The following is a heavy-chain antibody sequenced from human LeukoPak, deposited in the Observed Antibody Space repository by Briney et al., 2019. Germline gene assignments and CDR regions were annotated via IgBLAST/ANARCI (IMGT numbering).Heavy chain of an antibody. CDR3: ATSDDSSGSD. V-gene: IGHV3-7*01. Sequence: PGGSLRLSCAASGFTFSGYWMSWVRQAPGKGLEWVANINLDGSVRHYVDSARGRFTISRDNAKNSLYLQMNSLRAEDTALYYCATSDDSSGSDWGPGTLVTVSS. D-gene: IGHD3-22*01. J-gene: IGHJ4*02. CDR1: GFTFSGYW. CDR2: INLDGSVR.